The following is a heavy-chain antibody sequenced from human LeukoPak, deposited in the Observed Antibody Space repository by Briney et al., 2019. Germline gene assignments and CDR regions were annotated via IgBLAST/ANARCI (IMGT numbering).Heavy chain of an antibody. CDR3: ARKGNAFDI. J-gene: IGHJ3*02. V-gene: IGHV3-74*01. CDR1: GFTFSDYY. Sequence: GGSLRLSCAASGFTFSDYYMSWIRQAPGKGLVWVSRINTDGSSTDYADSVKGRFTISRDNAKNTLYLQMNSLRAEDTAVYYCARKGNAFDIWGQGTMVTVSS. D-gene: IGHD3-10*01. CDR2: INTDGSST.